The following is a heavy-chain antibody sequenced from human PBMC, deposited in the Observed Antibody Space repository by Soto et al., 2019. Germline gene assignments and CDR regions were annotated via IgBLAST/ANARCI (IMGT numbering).Heavy chain of an antibody. V-gene: IGHV4-59*01. CDR2: IYNSGST. CDR3: ARDAGGPYEQ. CDR1: GAPITINY. D-gene: IGHD2-15*01. J-gene: IGHJ4*01. Sequence: SETLSRTCTVSGAPITINYWSWTRQAPGKGLEWIGYIYNSGSTTYNPSLKSRLTMSADTSKDQFSLKLNSVTAADTALYYCARDAGGPYEQWGPGILAKVSS.